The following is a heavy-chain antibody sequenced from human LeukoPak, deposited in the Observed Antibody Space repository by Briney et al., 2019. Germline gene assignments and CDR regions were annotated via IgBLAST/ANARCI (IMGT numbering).Heavy chain of an antibody. CDR1: GFTFSSHE. CDR2: ITSDGSTI. Sequence: GGSLRLSCAASGFTFSSHEMNWVRQAPGKGLEWVSFITSDGSTIFYADSVKGRFTISRDSAKNSLSLQMNSLRAEDTAVYYCARSTTTSLFDYWGQGTLVAVSS. D-gene: IGHD1-1*01. J-gene: IGHJ4*02. V-gene: IGHV3-48*03. CDR3: ARSTTTSLFDY.